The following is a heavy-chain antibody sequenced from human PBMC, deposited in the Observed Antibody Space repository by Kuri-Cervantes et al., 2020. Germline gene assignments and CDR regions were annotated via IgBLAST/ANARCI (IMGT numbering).Heavy chain of an antibody. CDR1: GFTFTNYA. V-gene: IGHV3-23*01. CDR2: IRGSGGST. Sequence: GESLKISCAASGFTFTNYAMAWVRQAPGKGLEWVSAIRGSGGSTYSADSVKGRFTISRDNSKNTLYLQMNSLRAEDTAVYYCARDLGIVGALYYFDYWGQGTLVTVSS. J-gene: IGHJ4*02. D-gene: IGHD1-26*01. CDR3: ARDLGIVGALYYFDY.